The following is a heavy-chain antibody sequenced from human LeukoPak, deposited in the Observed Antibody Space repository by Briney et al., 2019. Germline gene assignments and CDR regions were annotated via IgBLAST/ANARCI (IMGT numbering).Heavy chain of an antibody. J-gene: IGHJ5*02. Sequence: AVKVSCKASGGTFSIYAISWVRQAPGQGLEWMGGIIPIFGTANYAQKFQGRVTITTDESTCTAYMELSSLRSEDTAVYYCARSVVVVAATPQLNWFDPWGQGTLVTVSS. V-gene: IGHV1-69*05. CDR3: ARSVVVVAATPQLNWFDP. CDR1: GGTFSIYA. CDR2: IIPIFGTA. D-gene: IGHD2-15*01.